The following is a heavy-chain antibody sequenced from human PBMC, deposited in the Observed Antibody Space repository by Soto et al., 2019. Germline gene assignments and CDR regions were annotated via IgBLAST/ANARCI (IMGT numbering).Heavy chain of an antibody. V-gene: IGHV3-7*03. CDR1: GFTFSSYW. D-gene: IGHD5-18*01. CDR3: ARVWENSWIQLWSRAYYGMDV. Sequence: GALRLSCAASGFTFSSYWMSWVRQAPGKGLEWVANIKQDGSEKYYVDSVNGRFTISRDNAKNSLYLQMNSLRAEDTAVYYCARVWENSWIQLWSRAYYGMDVWGQGTTVPVS. J-gene: IGHJ6*02. CDR2: IKQDGSEK.